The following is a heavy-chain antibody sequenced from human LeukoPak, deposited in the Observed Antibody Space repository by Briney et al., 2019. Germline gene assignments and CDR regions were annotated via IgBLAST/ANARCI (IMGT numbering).Heavy chain of an antibody. V-gene: IGHV3-30*18. J-gene: IGHJ4*02. D-gene: IGHD3-16*02. Sequence: PGGSLRLSCAASGFTFSSYGMHWVRQAPGKGLEWVAVISYDGSNKYYADSVKGRFTISRDNSKNTLYLQMNSLRAEDTAVYYCAKDQSLYGTAVDYWGQGTLVTVFS. CDR3: AKDQSLYGTAVDY. CDR1: GFTFSSYG. CDR2: ISYDGSNK.